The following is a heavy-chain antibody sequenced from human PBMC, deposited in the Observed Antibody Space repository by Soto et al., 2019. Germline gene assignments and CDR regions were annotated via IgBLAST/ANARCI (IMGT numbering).Heavy chain of an antibody. CDR3: ARGGYYYDSSGYYFDY. CDR2: IYSGGST. D-gene: IGHD3-22*01. J-gene: IGHJ4*02. CDR1: GFTVSSNY. Sequence: GGSLRLSCEASGFTVSSNYMSWVRQAPGKGPEWVSVIYSGGSTYYADSVKGRFTISRDNSKNTLYLQMNSLRAEDTAVYYCARGGYYYDSSGYYFDYWGQGTLVTVSS. V-gene: IGHV3-53*01.